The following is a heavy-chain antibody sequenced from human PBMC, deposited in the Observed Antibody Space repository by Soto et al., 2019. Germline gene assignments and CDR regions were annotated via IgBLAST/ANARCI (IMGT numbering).Heavy chain of an antibody. J-gene: IGHJ4*02. Sequence: VQLVESGGGLVKPGGSLRLSCAASGFIFNDSYMSWIRQAPGKGLEWVSYISSRSTYIYYADSVKGRFTISRDNARNSLFLQMNSLGVDDTAVYYCVTGSGTYPFDYWGQGSLVTVSS. CDR2: ISSRSTYI. CDR1: GFIFNDSY. CDR3: VTGSGTYPFDY. V-gene: IGHV3-11*05. D-gene: IGHD1-26*01.